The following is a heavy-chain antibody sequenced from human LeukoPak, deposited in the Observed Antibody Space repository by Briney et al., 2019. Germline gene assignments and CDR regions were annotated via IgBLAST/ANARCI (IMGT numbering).Heavy chain of an antibody. CDR3: ARHLGRKYNGPFDY. CDR2: IYYSAST. V-gene: IGHV4-59*08. J-gene: IGHJ4*02. Sequence: SETLSLTCSVSGGSISGYYWSWIRQPPGKGLEWIGYIYYSASTNYNPSLKSRVTISVDTSKNQISLQLRSVTAADTAVYYCARHLGRKYNGPFDYWGQGTPVTVSS. CDR1: GGSISGYY. D-gene: IGHD1-14*01.